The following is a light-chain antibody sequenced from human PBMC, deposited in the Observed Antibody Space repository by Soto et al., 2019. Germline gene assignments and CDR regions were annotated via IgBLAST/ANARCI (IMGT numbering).Light chain of an antibody. Sequence: IEMTQSPATLSAYTSDRATLSCRASQPVNNNLAWYQHKPGQAPRLLIYGVSTRTTGISARFSGGGSVTEFTLTISSLQSEDFAVNYCQQYETWPPSITFGQGTRLEI. J-gene: IGKJ5*01. CDR3: QQYETWPPSIT. V-gene: IGKV3-15*01. CDR2: GVS. CDR1: QPVNNN.